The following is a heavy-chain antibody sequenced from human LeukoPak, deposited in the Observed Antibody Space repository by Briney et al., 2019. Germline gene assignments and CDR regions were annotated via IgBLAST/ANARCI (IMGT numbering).Heavy chain of an antibody. CDR3: TTGGSYFPYGY. Sequence: GGSLRLSCAASGFTFSSYGVHWVRQAPGKGLEWVGRIKSKTDGGTTDYAAPVKGRFTISRDDSKNTLYLQMNSLKTEDTAVYYCTTGGSYFPYGYWGQGTLVTVSS. CDR1: GFTFSSYG. V-gene: IGHV3-15*01. D-gene: IGHD1-26*01. CDR2: IKSKTDGGTT. J-gene: IGHJ4*02.